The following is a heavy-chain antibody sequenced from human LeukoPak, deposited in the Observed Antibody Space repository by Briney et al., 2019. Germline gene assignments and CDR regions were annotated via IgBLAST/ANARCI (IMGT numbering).Heavy chain of an antibody. CDR2: ISDSSAM. CDR1: GFTFRTYS. Sequence: GRSLRLSCAASGFTFRTYSMKWVRQAPGKGLEWVSYISDSSAMYYADSVRGRFTISRENDKNSLFLQMNSLRAEDTAVYYCARDGGYSGFDADCWGQGTLVTVSS. V-gene: IGHV3-48*01. J-gene: IGHJ4*02. D-gene: IGHD5-12*01. CDR3: ARDGGYSGFDADC.